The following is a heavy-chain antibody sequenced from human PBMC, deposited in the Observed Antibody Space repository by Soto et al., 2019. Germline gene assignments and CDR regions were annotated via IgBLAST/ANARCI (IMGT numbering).Heavy chain of an antibody. V-gene: IGHV3-30*18. J-gene: IGHJ4*02. CDR3: AKAALHGDQSRYFDS. CDR2: ISYDERDR. Sequence: QVHLGESGGGVVQPGGSLRLSCAASGFTFNNYGIHWVRQAPGKGLEWVAYISYDERDRYFADSVKGRFTIYRDNSKNTVLLQVNSLRLEDTAVYFCAKAALHGDQSRYFDSWGQGTLVTVSS. D-gene: IGHD4-17*01. CDR1: GFTFNNYG.